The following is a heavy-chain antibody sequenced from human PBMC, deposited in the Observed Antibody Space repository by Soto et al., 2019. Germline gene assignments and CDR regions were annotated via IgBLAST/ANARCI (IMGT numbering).Heavy chain of an antibody. Sequence: GGSLRLSCAPSGFTFSSYAMSWVRQAPGKGLEWVSAISGSGGSTYYADSVKGRFTISRDNSKNTLYLQMNSLRAEDTAVYYCAKDPAYYYGSGSPTLDYWGQGTLVTVSS. CDR3: AKDPAYYYGSGSPTLDY. CDR2: ISGSGGST. J-gene: IGHJ4*02. CDR1: GFTFSSYA. V-gene: IGHV3-23*01. D-gene: IGHD3-10*01.